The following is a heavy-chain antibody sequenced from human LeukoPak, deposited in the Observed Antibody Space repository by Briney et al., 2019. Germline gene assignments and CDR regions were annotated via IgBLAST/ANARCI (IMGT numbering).Heavy chain of an antibody. CDR3: AKSGGSSGGWFDP. Sequence: GGSLRLSCAASGFTFSSYGMHWVRQAPGKGLKWVAVISNDGSNKYYADSVKGRFTISRDNSKNTLYMQMNSLRAEDTAVYYCAKSGGSSGGWFDPWGQGTLVTVSS. CDR1: GFTFSSYG. V-gene: IGHV3-30*18. J-gene: IGHJ5*02. D-gene: IGHD6-25*01. CDR2: ISNDGSNK.